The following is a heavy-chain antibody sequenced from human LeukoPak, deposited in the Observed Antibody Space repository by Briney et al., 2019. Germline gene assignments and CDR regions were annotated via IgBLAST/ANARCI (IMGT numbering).Heavy chain of an antibody. D-gene: IGHD3-22*01. CDR3: AAAGGDSSGYYATYFDY. Sequence: SGGSLRLSCAASGFTFSTYSMNWVRQAPGKGLEWVSSISSSSSSIFYADSVKGRFTISRDNSKNTLYLQTNSLRAEDTALYYCAAAGGDSSGYYATYFDYWGQGTLVTVSS. CDR2: ISSSSSSI. V-gene: IGHV3-21*01. J-gene: IGHJ4*02. CDR1: GFTFSTYS.